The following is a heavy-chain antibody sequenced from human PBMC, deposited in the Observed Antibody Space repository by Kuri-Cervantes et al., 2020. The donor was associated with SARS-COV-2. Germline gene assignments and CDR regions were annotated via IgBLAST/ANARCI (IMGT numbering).Heavy chain of an antibody. CDR3: ARGTYYYYGMGV. CDR2: IYYSGST. V-gene: IGHV4-59*12. J-gene: IGHJ6*02. Sequence: ESLKISCTVSGGSISSYYWSWIRQPPGKGLEWIGYIYYSGSTNYNPSLKSRVTISVDTSKNQFSLKLSSVTAADTAVYYCARGTYYYYGMGVWGQGTTVTV. D-gene: IGHD1-7*01. CDR1: GGSISSYY.